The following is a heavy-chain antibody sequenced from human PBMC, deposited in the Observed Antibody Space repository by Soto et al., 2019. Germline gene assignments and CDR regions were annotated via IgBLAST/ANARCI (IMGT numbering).Heavy chain of an antibody. CDR2: IWYDGSKK. D-gene: IGHD3-3*01. CDR1: GFTFSSFG. CDR3: ARDASYYSLWSGYYPSRNGMDV. Sequence: QVQVVESGGGVVQPGRSLRLSCAASGFTFSSFGMHWVRQAPGKGLEWVDLIWYDGSKKSYGDSVKGRFTISRDNSRNTVYLQMNSLRADDTAVYYCARDASYYSLWSGYYPSRNGMDVWGQGTTVTVSS. J-gene: IGHJ6*02. V-gene: IGHV3-33*01.